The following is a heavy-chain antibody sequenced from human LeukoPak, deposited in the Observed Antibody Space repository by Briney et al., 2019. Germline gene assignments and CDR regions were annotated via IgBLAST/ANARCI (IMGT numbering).Heavy chain of an antibody. Sequence: SETLSLTCTVSGASISSYYWSWIRQPPGKGLEWIGYIYYSGSTKYNPSLKSRVTISVDTSKNQFSLKLSSVTAADTAVYYCARGLSDSSGWSPWTYFDYWGQGTLVTVSS. CDR3: ARGLSDSSGWSPWTYFDY. CDR1: GASISSYY. J-gene: IGHJ4*02. CDR2: IYYSGST. V-gene: IGHV4-59*01. D-gene: IGHD6-19*01.